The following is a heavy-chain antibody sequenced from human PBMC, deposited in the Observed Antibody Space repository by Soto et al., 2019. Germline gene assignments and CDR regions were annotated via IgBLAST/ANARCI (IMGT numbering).Heavy chain of an antibody. CDR2: ITSAGST. Sequence: EVQLLESGGDLAQPGGSLRLICAASGFTISNYAMTWVRQSPGKGLEWVSTITSAGSTFYGDTVKGRFTISRDNSKSTLYLQMNSLGAEDTAVYYCAKTDKFHSQSSGWANRFDSWGQGTLVTVSS. CDR1: GFTISNYA. D-gene: IGHD6-19*01. CDR3: AKTDKFHSQSSGWANRFDS. V-gene: IGHV3-23*01. J-gene: IGHJ4*02.